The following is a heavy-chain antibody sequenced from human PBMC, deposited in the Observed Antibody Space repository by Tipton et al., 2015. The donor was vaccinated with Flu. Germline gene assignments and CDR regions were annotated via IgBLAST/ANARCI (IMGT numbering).Heavy chain of an antibody. CDR3: AGSMITVGGVIVTPFDP. CDR2: IYHSGST. CDR1: GYSISSGYY. D-gene: IGHD3-16*02. J-gene: IGHJ5*02. Sequence: TLSLTCAVSGYSISSGYYWGWIRQPPGKGLEWIGSIYHSGSTYYNPSLKSRVTISVDTSKNQFSLKLSSVTAADTAVYYCAGSMITVGGVIVTPFDPWGQGTLVTVSS. V-gene: IGHV4-38-2*01.